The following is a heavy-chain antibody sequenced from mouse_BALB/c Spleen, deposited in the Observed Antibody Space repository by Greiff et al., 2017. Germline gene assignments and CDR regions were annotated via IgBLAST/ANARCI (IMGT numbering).Heavy chain of an antibody. CDR3: ARDNGNYDY. Sequence: VQLQQSGGGLVQPGGSLKLSCAASGFTFSSYGMSWVRQTPDKRLELVATINSNGGSTYYPDSVKGRFTISRDNAKNTLYLQMSSLKSEDTAMYYCARDNGNYDYWGQGTTLTVSS. J-gene: IGHJ2*01. CDR1: GFTFSSYG. V-gene: IGHV5-6-3*01. CDR2: INSNGGST. D-gene: IGHD2-1*01.